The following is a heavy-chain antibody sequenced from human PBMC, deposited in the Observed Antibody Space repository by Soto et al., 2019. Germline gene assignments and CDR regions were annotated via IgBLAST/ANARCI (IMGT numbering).Heavy chain of an antibody. CDR2: ISYSGST. CDR3: ARRAVVAVPGSLDNGLDS. D-gene: IGHD2-21*01. CDR1: GGSISSGGYY. J-gene: IGHJ5*01. V-gene: IGHV4-61*08. Sequence: PSGTLSLTCTVSGGSISSGGYYWSWIRQHPGKGLEWIGYISYSGSTNYNPSLKSRVTISVDTSKNQFSLKLSSVTAADTAVYYCARRAVVAVPGSLDNGLDSWGQGILVTVSS.